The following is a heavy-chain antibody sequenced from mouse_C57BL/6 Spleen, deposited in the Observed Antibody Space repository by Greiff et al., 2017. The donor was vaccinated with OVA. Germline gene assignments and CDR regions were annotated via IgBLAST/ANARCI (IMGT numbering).Heavy chain of an antibody. CDR1: GFTFSDYY. Sequence: EVKLQESEGGLVQPGSSMKLSCTASGFTFSDYYMAWVRQVPEKGLEWVANINYDGSSTYYLDSLKSRFIISRDNAKNILYLQMSSLKSEDTATYYCARVYPYWYFDVWGTGTTVTVSS. CDR2: INYDGSST. V-gene: IGHV5-16*01. CDR3: ARVYPYWYFDV. J-gene: IGHJ1*03.